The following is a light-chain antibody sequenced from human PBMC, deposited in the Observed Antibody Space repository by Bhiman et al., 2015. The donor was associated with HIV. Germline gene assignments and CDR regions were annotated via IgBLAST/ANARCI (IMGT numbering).Light chain of an antibody. CDR3: SSYISSSTYV. Sequence: QSALTQPASVSGSPGQSITISCTGTSRDIGVYNYVSWYQQRPGKAPKLMISDVSKRPSGVSNRFSGSKSGNTASLTISGLQAEDEADYYCSSYISSSTYVFGTGTRVTVL. CDR2: DVS. CDR1: SRDIGVYNY. J-gene: IGLJ1*01. V-gene: IGLV2-14*01.